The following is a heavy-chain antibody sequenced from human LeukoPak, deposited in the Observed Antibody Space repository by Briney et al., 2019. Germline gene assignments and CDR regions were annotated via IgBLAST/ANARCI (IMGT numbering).Heavy chain of an antibody. V-gene: IGHV3-23*01. CDR1: GFTFSSYA. D-gene: IGHD2-15*01. CDR3: AKDVGFCSGDSCPFFDY. J-gene: IGHJ4*02. CDR2: ISAGDENT. Sequence: GGSLRLSCAASGFTFSSYAMSWVRQAPGKGLEWVSTISAGDENTHYADYVKGRFTISRDNSKSTLYLQMNTLRLEDTALYYCAKDVGFCSGDSCPFFDYWGQGTLVTVSS.